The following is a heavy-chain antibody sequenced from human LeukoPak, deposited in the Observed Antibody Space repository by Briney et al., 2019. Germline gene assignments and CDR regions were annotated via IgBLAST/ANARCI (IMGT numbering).Heavy chain of an antibody. Sequence: GGSLRLSCAASGFTFSSYSMNWVRQAPGKGLEWVSSISSSSSYIYYADSVKGRFTISRDNAKNPLYLQMNSLTAEDTAVYYCAKDVSRITMIVVVRYFQHWGRGTLVTVSS. J-gene: IGHJ1*01. CDR3: AKDVSRITMIVVVRYFQH. CDR2: ISSSSSYI. D-gene: IGHD3-22*01. V-gene: IGHV3-21*01. CDR1: GFTFSSYS.